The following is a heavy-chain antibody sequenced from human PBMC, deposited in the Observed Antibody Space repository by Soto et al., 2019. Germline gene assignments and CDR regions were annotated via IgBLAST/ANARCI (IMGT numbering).Heavy chain of an antibody. J-gene: IGHJ4*02. CDR3: ARDRRIAVAGTEGGY. CDR1: GYTFTSYA. V-gene: IGHV1-3*01. Sequence: QVQLVQSGAEVKKPGASVKVSCKASGYTFTSYAMHWVRQAPGQRLEWMGWINAGNGNTKYSQKFQGRVTITRDTSASTAYMELSSLRSEDTAVYYCARDRRIAVAGTEGGYWGQGTLVTVSS. CDR2: INAGNGNT. D-gene: IGHD6-19*01.